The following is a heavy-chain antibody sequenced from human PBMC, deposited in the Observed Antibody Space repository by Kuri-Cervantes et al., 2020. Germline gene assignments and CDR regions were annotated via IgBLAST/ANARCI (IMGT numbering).Heavy chain of an antibody. J-gene: IGHJ5*02. V-gene: IGHV4-31*02. CDR2: IYYTGST. D-gene: IGHD1-1*01. CDR1: GGSISSSSYY. Sequence: SCTVSGGSISSSSYYWGWIRQHPGKGLEWFGYIYYTGSTHYNPSFKSRLIISIDTSKNQFSLKLSSVTVADTAVYYCARETGWFDPWGQGALVTVSS. CDR3: ARETGWFDP.